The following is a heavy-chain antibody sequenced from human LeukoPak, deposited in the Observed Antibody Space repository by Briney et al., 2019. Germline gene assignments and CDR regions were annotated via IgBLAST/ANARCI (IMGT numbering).Heavy chain of an antibody. CDR2: IYYSGST. J-gene: IGHJ6*03. Sequence: SETLSLTCTVSGGSISSSSYYWGWIRQPPGKGLEWIGSIYYSGSTYYNPSLKSRVTISVDTSKNQFSLKLSSVTAADTAVYYCARRSIYCSSTSCYVAGYYYMDVWGKGTTVTISS. V-gene: IGHV4-39*01. CDR1: GGSISSSSYY. CDR3: ARRSIYCSSTSCYVAGYYYMDV. D-gene: IGHD2-2*01.